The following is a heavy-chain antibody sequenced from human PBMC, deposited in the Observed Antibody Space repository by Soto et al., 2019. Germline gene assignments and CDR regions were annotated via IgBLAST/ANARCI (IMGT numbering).Heavy chain of an antibody. D-gene: IGHD4-17*01. CDR1: GDAISSSAW. Sequence: QVRLQESGPGLVKPSGTLSLTCDVSGDAISSSAWWSWVRQAPGKGLEWIGEIYRNGNTHYNPSLKSRVTTSVDKSKNQFSLNLSSVTAADTAVYYCARSRRGDDFDYWGQGTLVTVSS. CDR2: IYRNGNT. CDR3: ARSRRGDDFDY. V-gene: IGHV4-4*02. J-gene: IGHJ4*02.